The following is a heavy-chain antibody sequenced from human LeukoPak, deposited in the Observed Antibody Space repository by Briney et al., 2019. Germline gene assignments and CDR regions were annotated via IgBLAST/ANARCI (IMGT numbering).Heavy chain of an antibody. Sequence: GGSLRLSCAPPGLTFSSDAMSWVRQAPGKGLVWVSAISGNGGRTYYADSVRGRFTISRDHSKNTLYLLMNSLRAEDTAVYYCAKDPEYGRNFPEYFHHWGQGTLVSVSS. D-gene: IGHD4-23*01. J-gene: IGHJ1*01. CDR1: GLTFSSDA. CDR2: ISGNGGRT. V-gene: IGHV3-23*01. CDR3: AKDPEYGRNFPEYFHH.